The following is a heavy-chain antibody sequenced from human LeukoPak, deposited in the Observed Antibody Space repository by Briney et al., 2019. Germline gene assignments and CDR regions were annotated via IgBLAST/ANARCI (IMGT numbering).Heavy chain of an antibody. CDR2: ISSSSSYI. J-gene: IGHJ6*02. CDR1: GFTFSSYS. Sequence: GGSLRLSCAASGFTFSSYSMNWVRQAPGKGLEWVSSISSSSSYIYYADSVKGRFTISRDNAKNSLYLQMNSLRAEDTAVYYCARDPGNSLRYYYGMDVWGQGTTVTVSS. CDR3: ARDPGNSLRYYYGMDV. D-gene: IGHD4-23*01. V-gene: IGHV3-21*01.